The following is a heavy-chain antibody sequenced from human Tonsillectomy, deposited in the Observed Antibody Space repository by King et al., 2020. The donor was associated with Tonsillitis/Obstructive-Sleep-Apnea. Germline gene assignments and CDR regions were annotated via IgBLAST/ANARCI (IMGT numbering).Heavy chain of an antibody. V-gene: IGHV4-31*03. CDR1: GGSISSGAYY. J-gene: IGHJ2*01. Sequence: QLQESGPGLVKPSQTLSLTCTVSGGSISSGAYYWSWIRQHPGKGLEWIGYIYYSGRTYYNPSLKSRLTISVDTSKNQFSLKLSSVTAADTAVYYCARTFRSGGYWYVDLWGRGTLVTVSS. D-gene: IGHD3-22*01. CDR2: IYYSGRT. CDR3: ARTFRSGGYWYVDL.